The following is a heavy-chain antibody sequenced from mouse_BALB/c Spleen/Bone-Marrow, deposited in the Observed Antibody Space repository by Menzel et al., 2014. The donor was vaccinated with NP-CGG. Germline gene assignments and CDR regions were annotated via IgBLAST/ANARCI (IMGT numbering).Heavy chain of an antibody. CDR1: GYTFSNSW. D-gene: IGHD5-1*01. Sequence: VQLQPSGAELMKPGASVKFSCKATGYTFSNSWLVWVKQRPGHGLEWIGEIFPGSGTANYNAKFKGMATFTADPSSNTAYMQHSSLTAEDSAHYYCASASVLPYNFDFWGQGTTLTVSS. CDR2: IFPGSGTA. V-gene: IGHV1-9*01. J-gene: IGHJ2*01. CDR3: ASASVLPYNFDF.